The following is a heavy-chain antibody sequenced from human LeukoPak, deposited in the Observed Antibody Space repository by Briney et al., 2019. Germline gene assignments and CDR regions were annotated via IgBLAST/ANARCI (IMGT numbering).Heavy chain of an antibody. CDR2: ISGTGSST. Sequence: GGSLRLSCEASGFTFGNYAMNWVRQAPGKGLEWVSTISGTGSSTYYADSAKGRFTISRDNSKDTLFLQLNGLTAADTAMYFCAKASVAIPQYCNSWGQGTLVTVSS. V-gene: IGHV3-23*01. CDR1: GFTFGNYA. D-gene: IGHD2-2*02. CDR3: AKASVAIPQYCNS. J-gene: IGHJ5*02.